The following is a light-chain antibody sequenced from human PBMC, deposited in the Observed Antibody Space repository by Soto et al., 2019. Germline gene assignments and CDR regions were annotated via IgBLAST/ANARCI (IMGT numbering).Light chain of an antibody. V-gene: IGKV3-20*01. J-gene: IGKJ2*01. CDR1: QSVSSNY. CDR3: QQYGTSPYT. Sequence: EIVLTQSPGTLSLSPGDRATLSCRASQSVSSNYLAWYQQKPGQALRLLIYGASSRATDIPDRFSGGGSGIDFTLTISRLEPEDFAVYYCQQYGTSPYTFGQGAKVEIK. CDR2: GAS.